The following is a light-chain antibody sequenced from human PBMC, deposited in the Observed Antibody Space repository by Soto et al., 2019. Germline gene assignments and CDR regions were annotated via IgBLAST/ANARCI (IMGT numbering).Light chain of an antibody. Sequence: DLQMTQSPSSLSASVGDRVTITCRASQSITTYLIWYQQKPGKAPNLLIYAASSLQSGVPSRFSGSGSGTDFTLTISSLQPEDIATYYCQQTYSTPWTFGQGTKVEIK. V-gene: IGKV1-39*01. CDR3: QQTYSTPWT. CDR1: QSITTY. J-gene: IGKJ1*01. CDR2: AAS.